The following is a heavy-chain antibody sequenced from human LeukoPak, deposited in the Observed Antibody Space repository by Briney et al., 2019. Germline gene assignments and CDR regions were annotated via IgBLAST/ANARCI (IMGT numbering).Heavy chain of an antibody. J-gene: IGHJ4*02. CDR3: AKAGRGTWIHLWLLDY. V-gene: IGHV3-23*01. CDR1: GFTFSSYA. D-gene: IGHD5-18*01. CDR2: ISGSGGST. Sequence: GGSLRLSCAASGFTFSSYAMSWVRQAPGKGLEWVSAISGSGGSTYYADSVKGRFTISRDNSKNTLYLQMNSLRAEDTAVYYCAKAGRGTWIHLWLLDYWGQGTLVTVSS.